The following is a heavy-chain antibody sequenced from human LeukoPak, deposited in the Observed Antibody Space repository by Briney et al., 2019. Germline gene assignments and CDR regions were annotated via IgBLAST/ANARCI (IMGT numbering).Heavy chain of an antibody. V-gene: IGHV5-51*07. Sequence: GESLKISCKGSGYSFTSYWIGWVHQMPGKGLEWMGIIYPGDSDTRYSPSFQGQVTISADKSISTAYLQWRSLKASDTAKYYCARQTRYYYHGSGYREIDYWGQGTLVTVSS. CDR3: ARQTRYYYHGSGYREIDY. J-gene: IGHJ4*02. CDR2: IYPGDSDT. D-gene: IGHD3-22*01. CDR1: GYSFTSYW.